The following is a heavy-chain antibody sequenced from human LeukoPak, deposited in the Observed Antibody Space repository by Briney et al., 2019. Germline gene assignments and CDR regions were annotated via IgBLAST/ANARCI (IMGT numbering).Heavy chain of an antibody. CDR1: GDSISSYY. J-gene: IGHJ4*02. D-gene: IGHD3-10*01. V-gene: IGHV4-59*01. CDR2: IYYSGST. Sequence: PSETLSLTCNVSGDSISSYYWSWLRQPPGKGLEWIGYIYYSGSTNYNPSLTSRVTISVDTSKNQFSLKLSSVTAADTAVYYCARGSPNYGSGSYLPYWGQGTLVTVSS. CDR3: ARGSPNYGSGSYLPY.